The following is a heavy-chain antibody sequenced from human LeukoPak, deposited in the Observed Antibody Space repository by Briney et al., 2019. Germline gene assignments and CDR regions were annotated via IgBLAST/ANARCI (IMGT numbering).Heavy chain of an antibody. CDR1: GFTVSSNY. Sequence: PGGSLRLSCAASGFTVSSNYMSWVRQAPGKGLEWVSVIYSGGSTYYADSVKGRFTISRDNSKNTLYLQMNSLRAEDTAVYYCARARWELGTDYFDYWGQGTLVTVSS. V-gene: IGHV3-66*01. CDR2: IYSGGST. CDR3: ARARWELGTDYFDY. D-gene: IGHD1-26*01. J-gene: IGHJ4*02.